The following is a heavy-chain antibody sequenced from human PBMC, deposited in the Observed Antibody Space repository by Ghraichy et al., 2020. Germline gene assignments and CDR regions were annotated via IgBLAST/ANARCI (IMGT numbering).Heavy chain of an antibody. V-gene: IGHV4-59*01. J-gene: IGHJ3*02. CDR1: GGSTSSYY. D-gene: IGHD3-22*01. CDR2: VYYSGST. CDR3: ARVILKEYYDSSGYYHDGFDI. Sequence: ESLNISCTVSGGSTSSYYWSWIRQPPGKGLEWIGYVYYSGSTNYNPSLKSRVSISVDTSKNQFSLKLISVTAADTAVYYCARVILKEYYDSSGYYHDGFDIWGQGTMVTVSS.